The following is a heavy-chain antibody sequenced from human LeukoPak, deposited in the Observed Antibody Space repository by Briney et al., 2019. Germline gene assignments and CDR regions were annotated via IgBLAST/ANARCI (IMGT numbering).Heavy chain of an antibody. J-gene: IGHJ3*02. CDR1: GFTFSSYA. Sequence: GGSLRLSCAASGFTFSSYAMSWVRRAPGKGLEWVSAISSGGSTYYADSVEGRFTISRDTSKNTLFLQMNSLRAEDTAVYYCARDQGTTMTSYAFDMWGQGTMVTVSP. CDR3: ARDQGTTMTSYAFDM. D-gene: IGHD1-14*01. V-gene: IGHV3-23*01. CDR2: ISSGGST.